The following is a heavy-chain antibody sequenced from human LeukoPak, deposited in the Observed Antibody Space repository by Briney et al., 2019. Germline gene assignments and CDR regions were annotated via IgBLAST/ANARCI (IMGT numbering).Heavy chain of an antibody. CDR2: INAGNGNT. D-gene: IGHD3-22*01. V-gene: IGHV1-3*01. J-gene: IGHJ4*02. CDR1: GYTFTSYG. CDR3: ARGYYDSSGYYYIDY. Sequence: EASVKVSCKASGYTFTSYGMHWVRQAPGQRLEWMGWINAGNGNTKYSQKFQGRVTITRDTSASTAYMELSSLRSEDTAVFYCARGYYDSSGYYYIDYWGQGTLVTVSS.